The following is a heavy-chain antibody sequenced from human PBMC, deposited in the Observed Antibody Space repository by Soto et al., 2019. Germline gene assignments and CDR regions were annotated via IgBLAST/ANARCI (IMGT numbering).Heavy chain of an antibody. D-gene: IGHD3-22*01. CDR3: ARTGYYYDSSGYSPPFLDY. CDR2: IYYSGST. J-gene: IGHJ4*02. Sequence: PSETLSLTCTVSGGSISSYYWSWIRQPPGKGLEWIGYIYYSGSTNYNPSLKSRVTISVDTSKNQFSLKLSSVTAADTAVYYCARTGYYYDSSGYSPPFLDYWGQGTLVTVSS. V-gene: IGHV4-59*01. CDR1: GGSISSYY.